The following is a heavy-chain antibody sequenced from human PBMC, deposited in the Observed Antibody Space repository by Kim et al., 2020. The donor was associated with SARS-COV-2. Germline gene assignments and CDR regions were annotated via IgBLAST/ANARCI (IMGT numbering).Heavy chain of an antibody. V-gene: IGHV7-4-1*02. CDR3: ARGRGTWIQDY. CDR2: P. D-gene: IGHD5-18*01. J-gene: IGHJ4*02. Sequence: PTYAQGFTGRFVFSLDTSVSTAYLQISSLKAEDTAVYYCARGRGTWIQDYWGQGTLVTVSS.